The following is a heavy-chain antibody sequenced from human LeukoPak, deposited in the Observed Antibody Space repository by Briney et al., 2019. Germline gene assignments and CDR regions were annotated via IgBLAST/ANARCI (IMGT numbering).Heavy chain of an antibody. Sequence: GGSLRLSCAASGFALSSHWMTWVRQAPGKGLEWVAVISYDGSNKYYADSVKGRFTISRDNSKNTLYLQMNSLRAEDTAVYYCAKDLAGRHYGMDVWGQGTTVTVSS. D-gene: IGHD6-6*01. V-gene: IGHV3-30*18. CDR3: AKDLAGRHYGMDV. J-gene: IGHJ6*02. CDR2: ISYDGSNK. CDR1: GFALSSHW.